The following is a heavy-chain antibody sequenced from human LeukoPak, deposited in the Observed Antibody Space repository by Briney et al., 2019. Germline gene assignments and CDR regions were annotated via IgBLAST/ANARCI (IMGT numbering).Heavy chain of an antibody. D-gene: IGHD3-22*01. CDR1: GGSISSYY. J-gene: IGHJ3*02. CDR3: ARGDYYDSSGYYRPDAFDI. CDR2: ICYSGST. V-gene: IGHV4-59*01. Sequence: SETLSLTCTVSGGSISSYYWSWIRQPPGKGLEWIGYICYSGSTNYNPSLKSRVTISVDTSKNQFSLKLSSVTAADTAVYYCARGDYYDSSGYYRPDAFDIWGQGTMVTVSS.